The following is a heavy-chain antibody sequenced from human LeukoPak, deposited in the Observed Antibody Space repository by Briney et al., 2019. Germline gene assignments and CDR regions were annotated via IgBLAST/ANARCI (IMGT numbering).Heavy chain of an antibody. J-gene: IGHJ4*02. CDR2: ISYDGSNK. CDR3: AKDLGGDCYGMAFDY. Sequence: HSGGSLRLSCAASGFTFSSYGMHWVRQAPGKGLEWVAVISYDGSNKYYADSVKGRFTISRDNSKNTLYLQMNSLRAEDTAVYYCAKDLGGDCYGMAFDYWGQGTLVTVSS. D-gene: IGHD2-21*02. V-gene: IGHV3-30*18. CDR1: GFTFSSYG.